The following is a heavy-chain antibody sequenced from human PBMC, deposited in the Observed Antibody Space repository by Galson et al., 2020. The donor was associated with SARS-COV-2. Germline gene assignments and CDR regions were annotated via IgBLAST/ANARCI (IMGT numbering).Heavy chain of an antibody. CDR3: ARIYRSGSWTFDY. J-gene: IGHJ4*02. Sequence: SETLSLTCAVYNGSVSSSNWCSWLRHPPRKRLEWSGEIYHTGATNYNPSLKGRVTIGLDKSKNHFSLELSSVTAADTGVYYCARIYRSGSWTFDYWGQGTLVTVSS. CDR2: IYHTGAT. CDR1: NGSVSSSNW. V-gene: IGHV4-4*02. D-gene: IGHD3-10*01.